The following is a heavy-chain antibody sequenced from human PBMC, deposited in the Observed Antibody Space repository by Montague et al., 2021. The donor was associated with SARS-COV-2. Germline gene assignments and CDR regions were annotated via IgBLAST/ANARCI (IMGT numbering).Heavy chain of an antibody. CDR1: GFTFGDYA. Sequence: SLRLSCAASGFTFGDYAMSWVRQAPGKGLEWVGFIRSKAYGGTIEYAASVKGRFTISRDDSKSIAYLQMNSLKTEDTAVYHRTSLDFWSGYYFAYWGQGTLVTVSS. J-gene: IGHJ4*02. CDR3: TSLDFWSGYYFAY. V-gene: IGHV3-49*04. CDR2: IRSKAYGGTI. D-gene: IGHD3-3*01.